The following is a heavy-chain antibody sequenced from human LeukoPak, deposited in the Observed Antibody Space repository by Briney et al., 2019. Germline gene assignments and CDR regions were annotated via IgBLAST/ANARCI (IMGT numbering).Heavy chain of an antibody. CDR2: IYSGGNT. Sequence: GGSLRLSCAASGFTVSINYMSWVRQAPGKGLEWVSVIYSGGNTYYADSVKGRFTISRDNSKNTLYLQMNSLRAEDTAVYYCARGEYYDTSSTLDYWGQGTLVTVSS. V-gene: IGHV3-53*01. CDR3: ARGEYYDTSSTLDY. CDR1: GFTVSINY. D-gene: IGHD3-22*01. J-gene: IGHJ4*02.